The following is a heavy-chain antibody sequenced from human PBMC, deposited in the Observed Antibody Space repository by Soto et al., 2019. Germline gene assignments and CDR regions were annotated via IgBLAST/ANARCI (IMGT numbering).Heavy chain of an antibody. CDR3: ARRAETSGGNGFGADKYYFDF. CDR1: GYTFTSYD. J-gene: IGHJ4*02. CDR2: LNPNTGDS. V-gene: IGHV1-8*01. Sequence: GASVKVSCKASGYTFTSYDIYWVRQATGQGLEWMGWLNPNTGDSAYAQKFQGRISVTSDTSINTVHMELSSLRSEDTAVYYCARRAETSGGNGFGADKYYFDFWGQGARVTVSS. D-gene: IGHD3-3*01.